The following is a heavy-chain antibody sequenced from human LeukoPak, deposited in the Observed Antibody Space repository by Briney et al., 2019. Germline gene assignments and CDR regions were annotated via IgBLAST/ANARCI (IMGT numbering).Heavy chain of an antibody. CDR2: IGQDGGEK. J-gene: IGHJ4*01. D-gene: IGHD6-13*01. Sequence: AGGPLRLSCAVSGFTFSNYWMNWVRQAPGKGLEWVASIGQDGGEKSYVDSVKGRFTISRDNTKNSLYLQMSSLRAEDTAVYYCARDGTAAGLYFDLWGQGTLVTVSS. CDR3: ARDGTAAGLYFDL. V-gene: IGHV3-7*01. CDR1: GFTFSNYW.